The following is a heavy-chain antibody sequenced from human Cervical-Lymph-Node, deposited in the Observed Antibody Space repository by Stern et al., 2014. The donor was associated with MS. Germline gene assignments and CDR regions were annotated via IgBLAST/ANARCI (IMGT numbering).Heavy chain of an antibody. CDR2: ISYSGTT. D-gene: IGHD3-22*01. Sequence: EQLVESGPGLVKPSQTLSLTCTVSGGSISSGGYYWSWIRQHPGKGLEWIGYISYSGTTYYNPSLKSLVTISVDTSKTQFSLKLSSVTAADTAVYFCERSRMFYGSSGYYPAAFDIWGQGTMVTVSS. V-gene: IGHV4-31*01. CDR3: ERSRMFYGSSGYYPAAFDI. CDR1: GGSISSGGYY. J-gene: IGHJ3*02.